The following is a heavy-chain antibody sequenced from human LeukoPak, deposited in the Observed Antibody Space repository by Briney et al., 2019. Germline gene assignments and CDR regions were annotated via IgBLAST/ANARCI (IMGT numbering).Heavy chain of an antibody. Sequence: PSETLSLTCTVSGGSISSGGYYWSWIRQHPGKGLEWIGYIYYSGSTYYNPSLKSRVTISVDTSKNQFSLKLSSVTAADTAVYYCARGTYSYGTSTSFDYWGQGTLVTVSS. J-gene: IGHJ4*02. CDR3: ARGTYSYGTSTSFDY. CDR1: GGSISSGGYY. V-gene: IGHV4-31*03. D-gene: IGHD5-18*01. CDR2: IYYSGST.